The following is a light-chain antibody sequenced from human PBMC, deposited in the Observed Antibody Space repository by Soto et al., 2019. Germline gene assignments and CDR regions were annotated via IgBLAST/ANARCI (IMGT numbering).Light chain of an antibody. CDR3: QQYNSYSGT. J-gene: IGKJ1*01. Sequence: DIQMTQSPSTLSDSVVDRVTITCRASQSISIWLAWYQQKPGQAPKLLIYDASSLESGVPSRFSGSGSGTEFTLTISRLQPDDFAGYYCQQYNSYSGTFGQGTKVDI. CDR1: QSISIW. CDR2: DAS. V-gene: IGKV1-5*01.